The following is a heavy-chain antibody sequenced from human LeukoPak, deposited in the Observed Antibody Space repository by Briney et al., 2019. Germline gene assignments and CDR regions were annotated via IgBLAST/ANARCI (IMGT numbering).Heavy chain of an antibody. Sequence: PSETLSLTCAVSGGSISSSNWWSWVRQPPGKGLEWIGEIYHSGSTNYNPSLKSRVTISVDKSKNQFSLKLSSVTAADTAVYYCARFGGSSWYKLDYWGQGTLVTVSS. V-gene: IGHV4-4*02. D-gene: IGHD6-13*01. CDR3: ARFGGSSWYKLDY. CDR2: IYHSGST. CDR1: GGSISSSNW. J-gene: IGHJ4*02.